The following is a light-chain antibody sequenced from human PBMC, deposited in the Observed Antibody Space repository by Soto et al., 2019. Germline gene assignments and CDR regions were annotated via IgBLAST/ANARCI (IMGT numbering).Light chain of an antibody. V-gene: IGLV2-11*01. CDR1: SSDVGGYDY. CDR2: DVH. CDR3: AAWDGSLNNVL. Sequence: QSVLTQPRSVSASPGQSVAISCTGTSSDVGGYDYVSWYQQHPGKAPKLMIYDVHKRPSGVPDRFPGSKSGNTASLTISGLQAEDEADYYCAAWDGSLNNVLFGGGTKVTVL. J-gene: IGLJ2*01.